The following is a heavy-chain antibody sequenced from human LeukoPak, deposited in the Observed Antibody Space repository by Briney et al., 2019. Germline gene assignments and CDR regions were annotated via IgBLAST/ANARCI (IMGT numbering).Heavy chain of an antibody. Sequence: PSETLSLTCTVSGGSISSYYWSWIRQPPGKGLEWIGYIYYSGSTNYNPSLKSRVTISVDTSKNQFSLKLNSVTAADTAVYYCARTTEDCSSTSCYQYWLDPWAREPWSPSPQ. CDR2: IYYSGST. V-gene: IGHV4-59*01. CDR1: GGSISSYY. J-gene: IGHJ5*02. CDR3: ARTTEDCSSTSCYQYWLDP. D-gene: IGHD2-2*01.